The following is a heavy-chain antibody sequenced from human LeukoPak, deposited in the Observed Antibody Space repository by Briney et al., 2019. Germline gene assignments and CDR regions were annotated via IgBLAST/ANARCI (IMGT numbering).Heavy chain of an antibody. CDR2: IYYSGST. D-gene: IGHD6-19*01. CDR1: GGSDSSGSYY. Sequence: SETLSLTWTVSGGSDSSGSYYWSWIRRPPGKGLEWIGYIYYSGSTNYNPSPKSRVTISVDTSKNQFSLKLSSVTAADTAVYYCARDGGYSSGWYEETWGQGTLVTVSS. V-gene: IGHV4-61*01. J-gene: IGHJ4*02. CDR3: ARDGGYSSGWYEET.